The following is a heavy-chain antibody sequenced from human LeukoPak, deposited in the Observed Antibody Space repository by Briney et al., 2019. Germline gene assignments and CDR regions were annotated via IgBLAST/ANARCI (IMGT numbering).Heavy chain of an antibody. J-gene: IGHJ5*02. CDR1: GFTFSNAG. CDR2: IKSKTDGGTT. Sequence: GGPLRLSCAASGFTFSNAGMSWVRQAPGKGLEWVGRIKSKTDGGTTDYAAPVKGRFTISRDDSKNTLYLQMNSLKTEDTAVYYCTTDMFCSSASCYSFEPWGQGTLVTVSS. CDR3: TTDMFCSSASCYSFEP. D-gene: IGHD2-2*02. V-gene: IGHV3-15*01.